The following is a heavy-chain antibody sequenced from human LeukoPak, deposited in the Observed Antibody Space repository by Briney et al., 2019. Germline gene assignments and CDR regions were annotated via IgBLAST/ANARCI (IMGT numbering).Heavy chain of an antibody. Sequence: GGSLRLSCAASGFAFNTYWMHWVRQAPGKGLEWVSVISGSGGSTNYAESVKGRFTISRDNSKNTLYLQMNSLRVEDTAVYYCAKHRGRDGGYPFDYWGQGTLVTVSS. D-gene: IGHD5-12*01. J-gene: IGHJ4*02. CDR1: GFAFNTYW. CDR3: AKHRGRDGGYPFDY. CDR2: ISGSGGST. V-gene: IGHV3-23*01.